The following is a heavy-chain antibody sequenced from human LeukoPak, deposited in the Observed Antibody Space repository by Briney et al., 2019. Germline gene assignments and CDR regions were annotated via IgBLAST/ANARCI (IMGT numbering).Heavy chain of an antibody. D-gene: IGHD5-18*01. CDR2: ISYDGSNK. CDR1: GFTFSSYG. J-gene: IGHJ3*02. V-gene: IGHV3-30*18. CDR3: AKQIQLWLDAFDI. Sequence: PGGSLRLSCAASGFTFSSYGMHWVRQAPGKGLEWAAVISYDGSNKYYADSVKGRFTISRDNSKNTLYLQMNSLRAEDTAVYYCAKQIQLWLDAFDIWGQGTMVTVSS.